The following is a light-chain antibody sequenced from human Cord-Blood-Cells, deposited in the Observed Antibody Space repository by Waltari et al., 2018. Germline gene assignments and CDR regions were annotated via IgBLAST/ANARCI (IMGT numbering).Light chain of an antibody. CDR2: DTS. J-gene: IGLJ1*01. Sequence: QAVVTQEPSLTVSPGGTVTLTCGSSTGAVTSGHYPYWFQQKPGQAPRTLNYDTSNKHSWTPARFSGSLLGGKAALTLSGAQPEDEAEYYCLLSYSGARSYVFGTGTKVTVL. CDR3: LLSYSGARSYV. CDR1: TGAVTSGHY. V-gene: IGLV7-46*01.